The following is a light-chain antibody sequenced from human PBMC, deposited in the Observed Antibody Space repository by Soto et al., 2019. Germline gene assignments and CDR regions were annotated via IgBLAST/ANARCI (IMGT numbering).Light chain of an antibody. CDR2: DAS. Sequence: DIVLTQSPATLSLSPGERATLSCRASQSVSSSLAWYQQKPGQTPRLLIYDASNRATGIPARFNGSGSGTDFTLTVSSLEPEDFAAYYCQQRSNWPLTFGGGTKVEIK. J-gene: IGKJ4*01. V-gene: IGKV3-11*01. CDR3: QQRSNWPLT. CDR1: QSVSSS.